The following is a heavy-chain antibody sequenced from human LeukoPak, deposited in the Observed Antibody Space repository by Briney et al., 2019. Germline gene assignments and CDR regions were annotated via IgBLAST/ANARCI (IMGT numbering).Heavy chain of an antibody. V-gene: IGHV4-39*02. CDR2: IYYSGST. CDR3: GRDYYGSGNYPTFDP. D-gene: IGHD3-10*01. CDR1: AGSISGSSYY. Sequence: PSETLSLTCNVSAGSISGSSYYWGWIRQPPGKALEWIGSIYYSGSTYYNPSLKSRVTISVDTSENHFSLKLSSVTAADTAVYYCGRDYYGSGNYPTFDPWGQGTLVTVSS. J-gene: IGHJ5*02.